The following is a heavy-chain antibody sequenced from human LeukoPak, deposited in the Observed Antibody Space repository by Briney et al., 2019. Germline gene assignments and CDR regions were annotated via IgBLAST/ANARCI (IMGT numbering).Heavy chain of an antibody. V-gene: IGHV1-2*02. D-gene: IGHD6-6*01. Sequence: ASVKLACQTSGYSLTVYYIHWMRQAPGQGLEWMGWIAPRNGGTNYAQRFQGRVSMTRDTSISTVYMELRSLISDDTAVYYCARGLLGTSSSVGYFDSWGQGTLVTVSS. CDR2: IAPRNGGT. CDR3: ARGLLGTSSSVGYFDS. J-gene: IGHJ4*02. CDR1: GYSLTVYY.